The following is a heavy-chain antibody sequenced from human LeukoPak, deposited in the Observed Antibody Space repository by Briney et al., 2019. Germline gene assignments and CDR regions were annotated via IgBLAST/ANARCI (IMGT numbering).Heavy chain of an antibody. Sequence: GGSLRLSCAASGFTFSSYAMSWVRQAPGKGLEWVSAISGSGGSTYYADSVKGRFTISRDNSKNTLYLQMNSLRAEDTAVYYCAKDYRRFGELLSYFDYWGQGTLVTVSS. J-gene: IGHJ4*02. CDR1: GFTFSSYA. D-gene: IGHD3-10*01. CDR3: AKDYRRFGELLSYFDY. V-gene: IGHV3-23*01. CDR2: ISGSGGST.